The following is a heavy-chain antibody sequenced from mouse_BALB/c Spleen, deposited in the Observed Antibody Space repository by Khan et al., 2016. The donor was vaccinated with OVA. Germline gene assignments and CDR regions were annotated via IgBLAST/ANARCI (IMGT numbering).Heavy chain of an antibody. CDR3: VRGWGNSYYFDY. D-gene: IGHD2-1*01. CDR2: IWTGGDT. CDR1: GFSLITSD. Sequence: QVQLKESGPGLVAPSQSLSITCTVSGFSLITSDISWIRQPPGKGLEWLGVIWTGGDTNYNSAFMSRLSISKDNSKSQVFLKMTSLQTDDTAIYYCVRGWGNSYYFDYWGQGTTLTVSS. V-gene: IGHV2-9-2*01. J-gene: IGHJ2*01.